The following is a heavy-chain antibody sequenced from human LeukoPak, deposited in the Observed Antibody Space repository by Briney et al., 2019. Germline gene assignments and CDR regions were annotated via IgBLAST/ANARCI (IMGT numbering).Heavy chain of an antibody. V-gene: IGHV1-46*01. CDR2: INPSGGST. Sequence: ASVKVSCKASGYSFTSYYLHWVRQAPGQGLEWMGIINPSGGSTSYAQKFQGRVTMTRDTSTSTVYMELSSLRSEDTAVYYCARENVEMATIDYWGQGTLVTVSS. J-gene: IGHJ4*02. CDR1: GYSFTSYY. CDR3: ARENVEMATIDY. D-gene: IGHD5-24*01.